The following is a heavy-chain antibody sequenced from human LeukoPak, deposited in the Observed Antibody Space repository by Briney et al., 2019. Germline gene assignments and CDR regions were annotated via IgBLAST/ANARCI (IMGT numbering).Heavy chain of an antibody. CDR2: IDTSGNT. J-gene: IGHJ6*03. D-gene: IGHD3-16*01. Sequence: SETLSLTCTVSGGSISSYYWSWIRQPAGKGLEWIGRIDTSGNTNYKPSLKSRVTMSVDTSKNQFSLKLSSVTAADTAVYYCARQYDGKTYYYYYYMDVWGKGTTVTISS. CDR3: ARQYDGKTYYYYYYMDV. CDR1: GGSISSYY. V-gene: IGHV4-4*07.